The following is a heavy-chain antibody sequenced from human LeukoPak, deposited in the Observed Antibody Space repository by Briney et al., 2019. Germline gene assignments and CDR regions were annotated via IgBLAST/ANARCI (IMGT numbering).Heavy chain of an antibody. V-gene: IGHV3-48*01. CDR2: ISSSSSTI. CDR3: AREHQGEDQQQLALYDY. CDR1: GFTFGTYR. Sequence: PGGSLRLSCAASGFTFGTYRMNWVRQAPGKGLEWVSYISSSSSTIYYADSVKGRFTISRDNSKNTLYLQMNSLRAEDTAVYYCAREHQGEDQQQLALYDYWGQGTLVTVSS. J-gene: IGHJ4*02. D-gene: IGHD6-13*01.